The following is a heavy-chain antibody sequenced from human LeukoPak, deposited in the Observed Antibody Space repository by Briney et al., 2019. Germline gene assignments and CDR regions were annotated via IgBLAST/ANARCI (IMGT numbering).Heavy chain of an antibody. D-gene: IGHD3-22*01. Sequence: GGSLRLSSVASEYTFSNYAMSWVRQAPGKGLEWVSSIDSGGGSTYYADYVKGRFTISRDNSKNTLYLQMNSLRAEDTAIYYCASADGSGYRYYWGQGTLDTVSS. V-gene: IGHV3-23*01. CDR2: IDSGGGST. CDR3: ASADGSGYRYY. J-gene: IGHJ4*02. CDR1: EYTFSNYA.